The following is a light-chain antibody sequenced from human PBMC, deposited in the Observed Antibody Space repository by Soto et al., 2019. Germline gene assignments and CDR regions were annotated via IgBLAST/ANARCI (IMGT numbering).Light chain of an antibody. CDR2: GAS. Sequence: EIVMTQSPATLSVALGEIATLSCRASQSVSSNFAWYQQKLGQAPRLLLYGASPRATGIPARFSGSGSGTAFTLTISSLQCEDFGVFYWQQYNNWPTFGQGTKVEI. CDR1: QSVSSN. J-gene: IGKJ1*01. CDR3: QQYNNWPT. V-gene: IGKV3-15*01.